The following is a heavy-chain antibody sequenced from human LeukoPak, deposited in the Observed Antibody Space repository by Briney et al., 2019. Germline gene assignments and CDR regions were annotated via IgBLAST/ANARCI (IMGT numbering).Heavy chain of an antibody. Sequence: GGSLRLSCAASGFTFSSYAMSWVRQAPGKGLEWVSYISSSGSTIYYADSVKGRFTISRDNAKNSLYLQMNSLRAEDTAVYYCARALVGGAFDVWGQGTMVTVSS. J-gene: IGHJ3*01. CDR1: GFTFSSYA. CDR3: ARALVGGAFDV. D-gene: IGHD1-26*01. V-gene: IGHV3-48*03. CDR2: ISSSGSTI.